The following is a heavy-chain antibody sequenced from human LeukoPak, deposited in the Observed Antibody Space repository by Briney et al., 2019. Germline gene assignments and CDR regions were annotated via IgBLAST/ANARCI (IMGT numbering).Heavy chain of an antibody. CDR2: IKQDGSEK. V-gene: IGHV3-7*01. CDR3: ARGGVPAARGRPLAFDI. J-gene: IGHJ3*02. CDR1: GFTFSSYW. D-gene: IGHD2-2*01. Sequence: GGSLRLSCAASGFTFSSYWMSWVRQAPGKGLEWVANIKQDGSEKFYVDSVKGRFTISRDNSKNTLYLQMNSLRAEDTAVYYCARGGVPAARGRPLAFDIWGQGTMVTVSS.